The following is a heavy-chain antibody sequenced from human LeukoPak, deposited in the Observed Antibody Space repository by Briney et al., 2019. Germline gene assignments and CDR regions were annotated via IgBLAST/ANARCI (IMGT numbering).Heavy chain of an antibody. CDR2: IYHSGST. Sequence: SETLSLTCAVYGGSFSGYYWSWIRQPPGKGLEWIGSIYHSGSTYYNPSLKSRVTISVDTSKNQFSLKLSSVTAADTAVYYCARSGTGGYFDYWGQGTLVTVSS. CDR1: GGSFSGYY. D-gene: IGHD3-10*01. V-gene: IGHV4-34*01. CDR3: ARSGTGGYFDY. J-gene: IGHJ4*02.